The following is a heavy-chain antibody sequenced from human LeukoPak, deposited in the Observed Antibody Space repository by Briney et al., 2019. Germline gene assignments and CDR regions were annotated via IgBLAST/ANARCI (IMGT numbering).Heavy chain of an antibody. Sequence: ASVTVSCKASGYTFTSYGISWVRQAPGQGLEWMGWISAYNGNTNYAHELQGRVTMTTDKSTSTAYMELRSLRSDDTAVDYCARDIAVAGKLNWFDPWGQGTLVTVSS. CDR3: ARDIAVAGKLNWFDP. D-gene: IGHD6-19*01. V-gene: IGHV1-18*01. CDR2: ISAYNGNT. J-gene: IGHJ5*02. CDR1: GYTFTSYG.